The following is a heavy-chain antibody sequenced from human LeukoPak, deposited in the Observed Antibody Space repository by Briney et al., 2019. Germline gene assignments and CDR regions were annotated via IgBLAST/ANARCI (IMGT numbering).Heavy chain of an antibody. CDR1: EFTFRSYA. D-gene: IGHD3-16*01. V-gene: IGHV3-23*01. CDR2: LSGNGGST. Sequence: SGGPLRLSCATSEFTFRSYAVSWVRQAPGKGLEWVSALSGNGGSTYYAGSVKGRFTISRDNSKNILYLQMNSLRAEDTAPYYCAKDLSYGLDVWGQGTTVTVSS. CDR3: AKDLSYGLDV. J-gene: IGHJ6*02.